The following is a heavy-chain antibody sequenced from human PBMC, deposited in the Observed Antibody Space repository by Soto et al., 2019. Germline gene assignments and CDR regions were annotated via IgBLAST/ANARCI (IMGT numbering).Heavy chain of an antibody. Sequence: LGESLKISCKGSGYSFTSYWISWVRQMPGKGLEWMGRIDPSDSYTNYSPSFQGHVTISADKSISTAYLQWSSLKASDTAMYYCARTTVTTCDYWGQGTLVTVSS. CDR2: IDPSDSYT. V-gene: IGHV5-10-1*01. CDR1: GYSFTSYW. CDR3: ARTTVTTCDY. J-gene: IGHJ4*02. D-gene: IGHD4-17*01.